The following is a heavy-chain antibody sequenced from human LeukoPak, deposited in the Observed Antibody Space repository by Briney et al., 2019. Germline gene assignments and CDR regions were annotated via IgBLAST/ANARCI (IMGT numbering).Heavy chain of an antibody. CDR2: IIPIFGTA. CDR1: GGTFSSYA. J-gene: IGHJ4*02. CDR3: ARDEAGCDSSGYYFDY. Sequence: ASVKVSCKASGGTFSSYAISWVRQAPGQGLEWMGRIIPIFGTANYAQKFQGRVTITTDESTSTAYTELSSLRSEDTAMYYRARDEAGCDSSGYYFDYWGQGTLVTVSS. D-gene: IGHD3-22*01. V-gene: IGHV1-69*05.